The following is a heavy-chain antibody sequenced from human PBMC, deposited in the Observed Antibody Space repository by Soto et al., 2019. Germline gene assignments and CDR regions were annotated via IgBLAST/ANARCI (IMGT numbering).Heavy chain of an antibody. CDR3: ARASPAVTDV. V-gene: IGHV4-39*02. D-gene: IGHD6-19*01. J-gene: IGHJ6*02. Sequence: PSETLSLTCTVTGGSIPSSSFYWGWIRQPPGKGLEWIGIIYYSGSAYHNPSLKSRVPISVDTCKDHFSLKPSSVTAADTAVYYCARASPAVTDVWGQGTTDT. CDR1: GGSIPSSSFY. CDR2: IYYSGSA.